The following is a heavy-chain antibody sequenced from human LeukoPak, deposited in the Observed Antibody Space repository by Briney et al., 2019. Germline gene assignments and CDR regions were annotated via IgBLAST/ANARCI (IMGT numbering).Heavy chain of an antibody. CDR1: GFTFRSYG. V-gene: IGHV3-30*02. J-gene: IGHJ6*03. CDR3: AKGGGYEAQYYYYYLDV. Sequence: PGGSLRLSCAATGFTFRSYGMHWVRQAPGKGLEWVAFIRYDGSNKYYADSVKGRFTISRDNSKNTLYLQMKSLRAEDTAVYYCAKGGGYEAQYYYYYLDVWGKGTTVTTSS. D-gene: IGHD5-12*01. CDR2: IRYDGSNK.